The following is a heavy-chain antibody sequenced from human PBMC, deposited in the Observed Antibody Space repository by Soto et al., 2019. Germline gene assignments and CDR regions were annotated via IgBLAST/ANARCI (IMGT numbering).Heavy chain of an antibody. CDR2: IWYDGGNE. J-gene: IGHJ4*02. V-gene: IGHV3-33*01. D-gene: IGHD5-18*01. CDR1: GFTFSSYG. CDR3: ARGSGYSYGSFDY. Sequence: PGGSLRLSCAASGFTFSSYGMHWVRQAPGKGLEWVAVIWYDGGNEYYADSVKGRFTTSRDNSKNTLYLQMNSLRAEDTAVYYCARGSGYSYGSFDYWGQGTLVTVSS.